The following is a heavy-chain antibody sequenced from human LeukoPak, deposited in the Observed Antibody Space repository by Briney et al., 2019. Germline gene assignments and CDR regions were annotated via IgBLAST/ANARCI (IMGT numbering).Heavy chain of an antibody. D-gene: IGHD3-22*01. Sequence: GGSLSLFCTASGFTFGDYAMSWFRQAPGNGLPWVGLNRRKAYGGTTEYAASVKGRFTISRDDSKSIAYLQMNSLKTEDTAVYYCTRFYYDSSGYYQPYFDYWGQGTLVTVSS. CDR1: GFTFGDYA. CDR3: TRFYYDSSGYYQPYFDY. V-gene: IGHV3-49*03. CDR2: NRRKAYGGTT. J-gene: IGHJ4*02.